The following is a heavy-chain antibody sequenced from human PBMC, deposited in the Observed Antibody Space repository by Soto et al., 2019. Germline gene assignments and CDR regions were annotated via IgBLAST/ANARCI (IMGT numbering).Heavy chain of an antibody. D-gene: IGHD3-10*01. J-gene: IGHJ5*02. V-gene: IGHV1-18*01. CDR2: ISGFNDDT. Sequence: QVQLVQSGAEMKNPGASVKVSCKASGYTFTSYGISWVRQAPGQGLEWMGWISGFNDDTNHAQKLQGRVTMPKDTSTSTAYMELRSLKFDDTSVYYCARSGSYYPARNWFGPWGQGTLVTVSS. CDR3: ARSGSYYPARNWFGP. CDR1: GYTFTSYG.